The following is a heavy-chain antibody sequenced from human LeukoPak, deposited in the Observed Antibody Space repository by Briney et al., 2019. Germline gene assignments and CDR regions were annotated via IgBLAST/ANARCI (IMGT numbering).Heavy chain of an antibody. Sequence: GGSLRLSCAASGFTVSSKYISWVRQAPGKGLEWVSVIYSGGSTYYADSVKGRFTISRDNSKNTLYLQMNSLRAEDTAVYYCARDSPFYGSGRGPSYGMDVWGQGTTVTVSS. CDR3: ARDSPFYGSGRGPSYGMDV. V-gene: IGHV3-66*01. CDR2: IYSGGST. CDR1: GFTVSSKY. J-gene: IGHJ6*02. D-gene: IGHD3-10*01.